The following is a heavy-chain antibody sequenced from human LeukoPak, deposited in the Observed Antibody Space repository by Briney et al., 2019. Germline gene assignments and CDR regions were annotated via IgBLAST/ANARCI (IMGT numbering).Heavy chain of an antibody. J-gene: IGHJ4*02. D-gene: IGHD5-18*01. Sequence: GGSLRLSCAASGFTFSSYGMHWVRQAPGKGLEWEAVISYDGRSKYYADSVKGRFTISRDNSKSTLNLQMNSLRAEDTAVYYCARERTVMVSRESDYWGQGTLVIVSS. V-gene: IGHV3-30*03. CDR1: GFTFSSYG. CDR2: ISYDGRSK. CDR3: ARERTVMVSRESDY.